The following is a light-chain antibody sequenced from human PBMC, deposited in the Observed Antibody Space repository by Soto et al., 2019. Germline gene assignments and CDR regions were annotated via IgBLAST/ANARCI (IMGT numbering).Light chain of an antibody. CDR2: RNN. Sequence: QSVLPQPPSASGTPGQRVTISCSGSSSNIGSNYVYWYQQLPGTAPKLLIYRNNQRPSGVPDRFSGSKFGTSASLAISGLRSEDEADYYCAAWDDSLSGYVFGTGTKVTVL. CDR1: SSNIGSNY. J-gene: IGLJ1*01. V-gene: IGLV1-47*01. CDR3: AAWDDSLSGYV.